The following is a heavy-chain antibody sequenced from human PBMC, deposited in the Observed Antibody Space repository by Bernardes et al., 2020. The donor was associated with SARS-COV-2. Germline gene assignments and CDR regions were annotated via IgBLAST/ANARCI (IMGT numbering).Heavy chain of an antibody. V-gene: IGHV1-69*13. CDR3: ARSGTYPDAFDI. CDR2: IIPLFGTT. Sequence: SVKVSCKTSGNTFTSYAVIWVRQAPGQGLECMGGIIPLFGTTNYAQNFQGRVTIAADESTSTVYMELSSLRSEDTAMYYCARSGTYPDAFDIGGQGTMVTVSS. J-gene: IGHJ3*02. D-gene: IGHD1-26*01. CDR1: GNTFTSYA.